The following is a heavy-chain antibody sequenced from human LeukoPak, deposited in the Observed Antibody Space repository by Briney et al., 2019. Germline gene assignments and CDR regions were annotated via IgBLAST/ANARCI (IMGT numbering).Heavy chain of an antibody. J-gene: IGHJ4*02. CDR2: IIGSGVST. D-gene: IGHD3-16*01. Sequence: GGSLRLSCAASGFTFSSYVMIWVRQAPGKGLEWVSGIIGSGVSTDYADSVKGRFTISRDNSENTLYLQMNSLRAEDTAVYYCAKGRWGDYWGQGTLVTVSS. CDR1: GFTFSSYV. CDR3: AKGRWGDY. V-gene: IGHV3-23*01.